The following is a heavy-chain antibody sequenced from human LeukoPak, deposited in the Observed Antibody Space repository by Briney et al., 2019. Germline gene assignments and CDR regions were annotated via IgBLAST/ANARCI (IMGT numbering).Heavy chain of an antibody. CDR1: GDSMSIYY. D-gene: IGHD3-16*01. V-gene: IGHV4-59*08. J-gene: IGHJ5*02. CDR3: AKSEGDWFDP. CDR2: IYYSGTA. Sequence: SETLSLTCNVSGDSMSIYYWSWIRQPPGKGLEWIGYIYYSGTANYNPSLKSRVTISVDTSKNQFSLRLSSVTAADTAVYYCAKSEGDWFDPWGQGTLVTVSS.